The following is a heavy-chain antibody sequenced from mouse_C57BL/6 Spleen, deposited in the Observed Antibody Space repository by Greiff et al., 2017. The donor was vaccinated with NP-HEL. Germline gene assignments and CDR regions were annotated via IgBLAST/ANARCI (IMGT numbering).Heavy chain of an antibody. V-gene: IGHV5-17*01. CDR3: ARPLYYDYDRAWFAY. Sequence: EVQLVESGGGLVKPGGSLKLSCAASGFTFSDYGMHWVRQAPEKGLEWVAYISSGSSTIYYADTVKGRFTISRDNAKNTLFLQMTSLRSEDTAMYYCARPLYYDYDRAWFAYWGQGTLVTVSA. D-gene: IGHD2-4*01. J-gene: IGHJ3*01. CDR1: GFTFSDYG. CDR2: ISSGSSTI.